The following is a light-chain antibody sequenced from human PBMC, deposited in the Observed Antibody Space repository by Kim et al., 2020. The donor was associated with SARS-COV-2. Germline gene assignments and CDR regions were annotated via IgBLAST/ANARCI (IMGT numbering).Light chain of an antibody. CDR1: QSVSSY. Sequence: LLSPGERATLSCRASQSVSSYLAWYQQKPGQAPRLLIYDASNRATGIPARFSGSGSGTDFTLTISSLEPEDFAVYYCQQRSNWPLFGQGTRLEIK. CDR3: QQRSNWPL. CDR2: DAS. J-gene: IGKJ5*01. V-gene: IGKV3-11*01.